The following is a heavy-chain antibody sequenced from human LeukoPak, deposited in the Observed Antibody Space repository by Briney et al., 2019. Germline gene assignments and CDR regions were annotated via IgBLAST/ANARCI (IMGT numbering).Heavy chain of an antibody. Sequence: GGSLRLSCAASGFTFSSCPMHWVRQAPGKGLEYVSAISGNGGGTYYANSVRGRFTISRDNSKNTLYLQMDSLRAEDMAMYYCVRESPNGSSDCWGQRTLVIVSS. J-gene: IGHJ4*02. D-gene: IGHD1-26*01. CDR1: GFTFSSCP. V-gene: IGHV3-64*01. CDR2: ISGNGGGT. CDR3: VRESPNGSSDC.